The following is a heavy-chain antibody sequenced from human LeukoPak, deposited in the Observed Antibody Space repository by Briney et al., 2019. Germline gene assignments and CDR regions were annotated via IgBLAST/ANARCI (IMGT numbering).Heavy chain of an antibody. CDR2: IYYSGNT. J-gene: IGHJ3*02. CDR1: GGSLRSYY. D-gene: IGHD2-15*01. CDR3: ARVLGRWSNHAFDI. Sequence: SETLSLTCTVSGGSLRSYYWSWIRQPPGKGLEWIGYIYYSGNTDYNPSLKSRVTISVDTSKNQFSLKLSSVTAADTAVYYCARVLGRWSNHAFDIGGQGTMVTVSS. V-gene: IGHV4-59*01.